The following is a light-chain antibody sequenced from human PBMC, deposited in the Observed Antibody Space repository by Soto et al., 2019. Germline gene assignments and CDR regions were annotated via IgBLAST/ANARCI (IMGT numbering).Light chain of an antibody. CDR1: QGIGNA. CDR2: KAS. CDR3: QHYNSYSEA. V-gene: IGKV1-5*03. J-gene: IGKJ1*01. Sequence: PIALSPSSPASSLGDRVTIPCLASQGIGNALGWYQQKPGKAPKLLIYKASTLKSGVPSRFSGSGSGTEFTLTISSLQPDDFATYYCQHYNSYSEAFGQGTKVDI.